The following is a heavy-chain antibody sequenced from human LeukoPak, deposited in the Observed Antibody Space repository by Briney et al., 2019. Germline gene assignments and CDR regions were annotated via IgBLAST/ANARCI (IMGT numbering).Heavy chain of an antibody. J-gene: IGHJ4*02. D-gene: IGHD6-13*01. CDR1: GFTFSSYW. CDR2: LNIDGSST. Sequence: GGSLRLSCAASGFTFSSYWMHWVRQAPGKGLVWVSRLNIDGSSTSYADSVKGRFTISRDNAKDTLYLRMNSLRVEDTAVYYCARDPRAAGFFDYWGQGTLVTVSS. CDR3: ARDPRAAGFFDY. V-gene: IGHV3-74*01.